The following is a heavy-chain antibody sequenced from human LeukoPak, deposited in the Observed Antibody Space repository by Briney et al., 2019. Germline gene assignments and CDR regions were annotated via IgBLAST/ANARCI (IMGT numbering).Heavy chain of an antibody. CDR3: ASSNTAMVTRGAFDY. CDR2: IYYSGST. J-gene: IGHJ4*02. CDR1: GGSISSGGYY. D-gene: IGHD5-18*01. Sequence: SETLSLTCTVSGGSISSGGYYWSWIRQHPGKGLEWIGYIYYSGSTYYNPSLKSRVTISVDTSKNQFSLKLSSVTAADTAVYYCASSNTAMVTRGAFDYWGQGTLVTVSS. V-gene: IGHV4-31*03.